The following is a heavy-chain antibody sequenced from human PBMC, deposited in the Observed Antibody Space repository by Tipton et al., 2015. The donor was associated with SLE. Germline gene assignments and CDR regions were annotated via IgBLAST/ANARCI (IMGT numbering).Heavy chain of an antibody. CDR1: GFTVSSYA. Sequence: SLRLSCAASGFTVSSYAMHWVRQAPGKGLEWVAVISYDGSNKYYADSVKGRFTISRDNSKNTLYLQMNSLRAEDTAVYYCARASTERYFDLWGRGTLVTVSS. J-gene: IGHJ2*01. CDR2: ISYDGSNK. CDR3: ARASTERYFDL. V-gene: IGHV3-30-3*01. D-gene: IGHD5-24*01.